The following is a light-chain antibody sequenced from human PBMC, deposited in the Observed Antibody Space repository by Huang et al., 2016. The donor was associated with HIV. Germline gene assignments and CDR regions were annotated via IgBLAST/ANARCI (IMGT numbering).Light chain of an antibody. Sequence: EIVLTQSPGTVSLSPGERATLSCRASQSVSSYLAWYQQKSGQAPRLVIFGASKRDTGIPDRFSGSGSGTDFTLTISRLDPDDFAVYYCQQYGSSSWTFGQGTRVEIK. V-gene: IGKV3-20*01. CDR2: GAS. CDR3: QQYGSSSWT. CDR1: QSVSSY. J-gene: IGKJ1*01.